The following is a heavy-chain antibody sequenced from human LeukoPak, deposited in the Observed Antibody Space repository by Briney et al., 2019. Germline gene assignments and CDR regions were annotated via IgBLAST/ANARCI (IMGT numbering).Heavy chain of an antibody. Sequence: GGSLRLSCAASGFTVSSNYMSWVRQAPGKGLEWVSVIYSGGTTYYADSMKGRFTISRDNSKNTLYLQMNSLSAEDTAVYYCARDNLGSSGYYYYGMDVWGQGTTVTVSS. CDR3: ARDNLGSSGYYYYGMDV. CDR1: GFTVSSNY. D-gene: IGHD3-22*01. J-gene: IGHJ6*02. CDR2: IYSGGTT. V-gene: IGHV3-66*02.